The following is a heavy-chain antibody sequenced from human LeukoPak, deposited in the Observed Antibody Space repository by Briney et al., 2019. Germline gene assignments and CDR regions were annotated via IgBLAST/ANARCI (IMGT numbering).Heavy chain of an antibody. Sequence: ASVKVSCKVSGYTLTELSMHWVRQAPGKGLEWMGGFDPEDGETIYAQKFQGRVTMTEDTSTDTAYMELSSLRSEDTAVYYCAKDFSSNYDYPDAFDIWGQGTIVTVSS. D-gene: IGHD4-11*01. CDR2: FDPEDGET. J-gene: IGHJ3*02. CDR1: GYTLTELS. CDR3: AKDFSSNYDYPDAFDI. V-gene: IGHV1-24*01.